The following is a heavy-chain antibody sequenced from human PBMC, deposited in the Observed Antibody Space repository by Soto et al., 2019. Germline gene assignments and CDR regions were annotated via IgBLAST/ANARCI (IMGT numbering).Heavy chain of an antibody. CDR1: GFTFSSYA. D-gene: IGHD3-16*02. V-gene: IGHV3-23*01. CDR2: ISGSGGST. J-gene: IGHJ4*02. Sequence: GGSLRLSCAASGFTFSSYAMSWVRQAPGKGLEWVSAISGSGGSTYYADSVKGRFTISRDNAKNTLYLQMNSLRAEDTPVYYCAIDLMIAFGGVIAPFDFWGQRTLVTVSS. CDR3: AIDLMIAFGGVIAPFDF.